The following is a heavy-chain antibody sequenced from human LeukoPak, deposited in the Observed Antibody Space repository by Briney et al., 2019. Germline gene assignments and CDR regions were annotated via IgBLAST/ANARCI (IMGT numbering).Heavy chain of an antibody. D-gene: IGHD3-10*01. Sequence: GASVKVSCKASGYTFTGYYMHWVRQAPGQGLEWMGWINPNSGGTNYAQKFQGRVTMTRDTSISTAYMELSRLRSDDTAVYYCARGSPALLWFGELTTRFVWFDPWGQGTLVTVSS. CDR1: GYTFTGYY. V-gene: IGHV1-2*02. CDR2: INPNSGGT. CDR3: ARGSPALLWFGELTTRFVWFDP. J-gene: IGHJ5*02.